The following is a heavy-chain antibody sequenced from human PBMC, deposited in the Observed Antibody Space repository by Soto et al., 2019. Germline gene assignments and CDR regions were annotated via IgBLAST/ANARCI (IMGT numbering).Heavy chain of an antibody. CDR2: ISYDGSNK. D-gene: IGHD6-13*01. J-gene: IGHJ6*02. V-gene: IGHV3-30-3*01. CDR3: ARVLSRLGIATDNYYYYYGMDV. CDR1: GFTFSSYA. Sequence: GGSLRLSCAASGFTFSSYAMHWVRQAPGKGLEWVAVISYDGSNKYYADSVKGRFTISRDNSKNTLYLQMNSLRAEDTAVYYCARVLSRLGIATDNYYYYYGMDVWGQGTTVTVSS.